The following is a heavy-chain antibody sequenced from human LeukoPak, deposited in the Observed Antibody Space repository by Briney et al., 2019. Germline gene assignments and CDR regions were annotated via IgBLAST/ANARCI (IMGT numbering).Heavy chain of an antibody. J-gene: IGHJ5*02. CDR2: ISGSGGST. D-gene: IGHD3-10*01. V-gene: IGHV3-23*01. CDR1: GFTFSSYA. Sequence: GVSLRLSCAASGFTFSSYAMSWVRQAPGKGLEWVSAISGSGGSTYYADSVKGRFTISRDNSKNTLYLQMNSLRAEDTAAYYCAKGNVLLWFLFDPWGQGTLVTVSS. CDR3: AKGNVLLWFLFDP.